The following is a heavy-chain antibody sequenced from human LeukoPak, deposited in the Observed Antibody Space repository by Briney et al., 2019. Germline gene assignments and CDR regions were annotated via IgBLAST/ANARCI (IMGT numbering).Heavy chain of an antibody. CDR3: TKVSVCFGCYFDY. CDR2: INGAGDNT. J-gene: IGHJ4*02. CDR1: GYVFSSHG. Sequence: GGSLRLSCGASGYVFSSHGLTWVRQAPGKGLEWVANINGAGDNTVYAETVRGWFSIFRDNSKNMVYLEMNSLRAEDTATYLCTKVSVCFGCYFDYWGQGALVTVSS. V-gene: IGHV3-23*01. D-gene: IGHD3-3*01.